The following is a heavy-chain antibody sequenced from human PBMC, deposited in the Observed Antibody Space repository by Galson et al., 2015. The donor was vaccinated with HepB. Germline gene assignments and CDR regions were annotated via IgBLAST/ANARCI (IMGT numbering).Heavy chain of an antibody. CDR3: ARVADADYGDHSHFDS. V-gene: IGHV3-11*06. CDR1: GFTFSDYY. J-gene: IGHJ4*02. CDR2: ISQSGTYT. Sequence: SLRLSCAASGFTFSDYYMSWIRQAPGEGLEWISYISQSGTYTNYADSVKGRFTISRDNAQNSLYLQINSLRAEDTAVYYCARVADADYGDHSHFDSWGQGTLVTVSS. D-gene: IGHD4-17*01.